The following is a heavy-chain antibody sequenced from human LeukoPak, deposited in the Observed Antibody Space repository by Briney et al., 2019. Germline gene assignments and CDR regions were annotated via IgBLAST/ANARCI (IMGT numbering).Heavy chain of an antibody. Sequence: SETLSLTCNVSGGSISTYYWSWIRQPPGKGLEWIGYIYYSGSTNYNPSLKSRVTISVDRSKNQFSLKLSSVTAADTAVYYCARVGGYGDYSLFDYWGQGTLVTVSS. CDR3: ARVGGYGDYSLFDY. CDR1: GGSISTYY. D-gene: IGHD4-17*01. CDR2: IYYSGST. V-gene: IGHV4-59*12. J-gene: IGHJ4*02.